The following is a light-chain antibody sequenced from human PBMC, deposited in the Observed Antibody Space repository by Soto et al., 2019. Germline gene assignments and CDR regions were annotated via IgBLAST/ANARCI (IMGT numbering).Light chain of an antibody. CDR1: SSNIGSNT. V-gene: IGLV1-44*01. CDR2: SNS. Sequence: QSVLTQPPSASGTPGQRVTISCSGSSSNIGSNTVNWYQQLPGTAPKLLIYSNSNRPSGVPDRFSGSKSGTSASLAITGLQAEDEADYYCQSYDSSLSGWVFGGGTQLTVL. CDR3: QSYDSSLSGWV. J-gene: IGLJ3*02.